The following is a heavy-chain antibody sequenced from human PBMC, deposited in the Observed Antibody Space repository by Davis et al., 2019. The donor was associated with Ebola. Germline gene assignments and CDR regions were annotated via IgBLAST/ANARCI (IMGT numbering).Heavy chain of an antibody. J-gene: IGHJ4*02. D-gene: IGHD2-15*01. Sequence: GESLKISCAASGFTFSSYAMHWVRQAPGKGLEWVAVISYDGSNKYYADSVKGRFTISRDNSKNTLYLQMNSLRVEDTALYYCARGGCSGGSCPFDHWGQGTLVTVSS. V-gene: IGHV3-30-3*01. CDR2: ISYDGSNK. CDR3: ARGGCSGGSCPFDH. CDR1: GFTFSSYA.